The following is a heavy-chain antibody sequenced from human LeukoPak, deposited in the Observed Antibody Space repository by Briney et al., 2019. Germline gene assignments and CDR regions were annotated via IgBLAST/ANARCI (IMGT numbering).Heavy chain of an antibody. V-gene: IGHV4-59*01. CDR2: IYHSGST. J-gene: IGHJ5*02. CDR1: GGSISGYY. Sequence: SETLSLTCTVSGGSISGYYWSWIRQPPGKGLEWIGYIYHSGSTNYNPSLKSRVTISVDTSKNQFSLKVRSVTAADTAVYYCARQPTTNKGRNWFDPWGQGTLVTVSS. D-gene: IGHD3-10*01. CDR3: ARQPTTNKGRNWFDP.